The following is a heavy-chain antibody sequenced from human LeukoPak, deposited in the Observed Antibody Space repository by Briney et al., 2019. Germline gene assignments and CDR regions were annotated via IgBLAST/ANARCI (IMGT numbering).Heavy chain of an antibody. J-gene: IGHJ5*02. D-gene: IGHD6-13*01. Sequence: SETLSLTRTVSGGAISISSFHCDWARHPPGMGLEWVGSSYYSGSTYYNPALTSRVTISVDTSKNQFSLKLSSVTAADTAAYYCARDSEIAAAGTGFDPWGQGTLVTVSS. V-gene: IGHV4-39*07. CDR2: SYYSGST. CDR1: GGAISISSFH. CDR3: ARDSEIAAAGTGFDP.